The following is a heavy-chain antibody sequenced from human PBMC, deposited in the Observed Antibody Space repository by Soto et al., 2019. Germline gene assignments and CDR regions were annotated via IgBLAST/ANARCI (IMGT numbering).Heavy chain of an antibody. CDR3: ARRALDPRGHYYPYNWFDS. CDR2: IDPVDSDD. J-gene: IGHJ5*01. Sequence: PGESLKISCQGSGYIFTKHWIAWVRQKPGKGLEWIGIIDPVDSDDRYSPSFEGQVTISVDKSNNTAFLRWDKLKTSDTATYFCARRALDPRGHYYPYNWFDSWGQGTQVTVS. D-gene: IGHD3-22*01. V-gene: IGHV5-51*01. CDR1: GYIFTKHW.